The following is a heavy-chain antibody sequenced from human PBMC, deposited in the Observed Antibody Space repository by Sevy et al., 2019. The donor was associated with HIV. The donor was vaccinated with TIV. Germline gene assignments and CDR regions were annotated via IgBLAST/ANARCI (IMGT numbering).Heavy chain of an antibody. CDR3: ARGEGPNIVVVVAATPDFDY. CDR1: GFTFSSYG. CDR2: IWYDGSNK. Sequence: GESLKISCAASGFTFSSYGMHWVRQAPGKGLEWVAVIWYDGSNKYYADSVKGRFTISRDNSKNTLYLQMNSLRAEETAVYYCARGEGPNIVVVVAATPDFDYWGQGTLVTVSS. V-gene: IGHV3-33*01. J-gene: IGHJ4*02. D-gene: IGHD2-15*01.